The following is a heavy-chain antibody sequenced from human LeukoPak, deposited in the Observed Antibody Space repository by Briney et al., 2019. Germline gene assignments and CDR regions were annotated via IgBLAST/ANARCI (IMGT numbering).Heavy chain of an antibody. CDR3: ARSATTGCYNRCWFDP. V-gene: IGHV3-74*01. CDR1: KFIFTDYW. J-gene: IGHJ5*02. Sequence: PGGSLRLSCATSKFIFTDYWMHWVRQIPGEGLVWVSRIKNDESEITYADSVEGRFTISRDNAKKTLYLQMNRLRTEDTALYYCARSATTGCYNRCWFDPWGQGTLVTVSS. CDR2: IKNDESEI. D-gene: IGHD1-14*01.